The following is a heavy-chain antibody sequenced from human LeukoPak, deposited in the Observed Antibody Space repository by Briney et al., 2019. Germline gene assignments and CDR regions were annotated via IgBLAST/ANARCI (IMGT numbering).Heavy chain of an antibody. D-gene: IGHD3-22*01. CDR2: ISGSGGST. Sequence: GGSLRLPCAASGFTFSSYAMSWVRQAPGKGLEWVSGISGSGGSTYYADSVKGRVTISRDNSKNTLYLQMNSLRAEDTALYYCAKGSNYYDSSGTNFDYWGQGTLVTVSS. V-gene: IGHV3-23*01. J-gene: IGHJ4*02. CDR1: GFTFSSYA. CDR3: AKGSNYYDSSGTNFDY.